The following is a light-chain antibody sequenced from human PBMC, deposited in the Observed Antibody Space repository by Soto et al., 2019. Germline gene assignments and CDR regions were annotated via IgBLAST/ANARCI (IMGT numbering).Light chain of an antibody. CDR1: RSISSD. V-gene: IGKV1-39*01. J-gene: IGKJ2*01. Sequence: DIQMTQCPSALSQSVGDRVTITCRASRSISSDFNWYQQRPGKAPKLLIYAASNLQSGVPSRFSGSGVATDFALTINSLQPEDFAPYYCQQSYSTPPTFGQG. CDR2: AAS. CDR3: QQSYSTPPT.